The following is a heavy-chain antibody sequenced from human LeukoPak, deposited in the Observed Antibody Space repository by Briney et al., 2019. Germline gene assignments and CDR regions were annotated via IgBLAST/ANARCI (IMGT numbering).Heavy chain of an antibody. CDR2: IYYSGST. CDR3: ARHRYYYYGMDV. V-gene: IGHV4-59*08. J-gene: IGHJ6*02. CDR1: GGSISSYY. Sequence: SETLSLTCTVSGGSISSYYWSWIRQPPGKGLEWIGYIYYSGSTNYNPSLKSRVTISVDTSKNQFSLKLSSVTAADTAVYYCARHRYYYYGMDVWGQGTTATVSS.